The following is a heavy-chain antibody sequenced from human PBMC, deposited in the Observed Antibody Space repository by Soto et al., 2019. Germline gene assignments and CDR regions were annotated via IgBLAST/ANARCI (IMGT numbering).Heavy chain of an antibody. CDR2: IYSGGST. CDR1: GFTVSSNY. D-gene: IGHD3-10*01. CDR3: ALRPMVRGVIKHSKDY. V-gene: IGHV3-66*01. J-gene: IGHJ4*02. Sequence: PGGSLRLSCAASGFTVSSNYMSWVRQAPGKGLEWVSVIYSGGSTYYADSVKGRFTISRDNSKNTLYLQMNSLRAEDTAVYYCALRPMVRGVIKHSKDYWGQGTLVTVSS.